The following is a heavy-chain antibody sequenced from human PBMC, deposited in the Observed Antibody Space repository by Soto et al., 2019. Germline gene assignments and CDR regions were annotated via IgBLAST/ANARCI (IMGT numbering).Heavy chain of an antibody. CDR1: GYTFTSYG. J-gene: IGHJ3*02. CDR3: ARGSDLMISDAFDI. Sequence: VKVSCKASGYTFTSYGISWVRQAPGQGLEWMGWISAYNGNTNYAQKLQGRVTMTTDTSTSTAYMELRSLRSDDTAVYYCARGSDLMISDAFDIWGQGTMVTVSS. CDR2: ISAYNGNT. V-gene: IGHV1-18*04. D-gene: IGHD2-8*01.